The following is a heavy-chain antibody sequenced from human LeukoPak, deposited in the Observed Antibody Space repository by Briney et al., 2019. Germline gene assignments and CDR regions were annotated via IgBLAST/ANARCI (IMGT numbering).Heavy chain of an antibody. CDR1: GYSFMDNY. J-gene: IGHJ4*02. CDR2: INPKSGGT. D-gene: IGHD4-4*01. V-gene: IGHV1-2*02. Sequence: GASVKVSCKASGYSFMDNYILWVRQAPGQGLEWMGWINPKSGGTKISQNFQGRVNMTRDTTIRTAYMELSSLKSDDTAVYYCARVLAVETTFDYWGQGTLVSVSS. CDR3: ARVLAVETTFDY.